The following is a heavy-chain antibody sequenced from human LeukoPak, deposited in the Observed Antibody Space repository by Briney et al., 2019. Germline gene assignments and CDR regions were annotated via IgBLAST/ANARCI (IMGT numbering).Heavy chain of an antibody. CDR3: ARDMSGTYSFDY. Sequence: GGSLRLSCAASGFTFSSYWMHWVRQAPGKGLEWVANIKQDGSEKYYVDSVKGRFTISRDNSKNTLFLELSSLRTDDTAVYYCARDMSGTYSFDYWGQGTLVTVSS. J-gene: IGHJ4*02. CDR1: GFTFSSYW. V-gene: IGHV3-7*01. D-gene: IGHD1-26*01. CDR2: IKQDGSEK.